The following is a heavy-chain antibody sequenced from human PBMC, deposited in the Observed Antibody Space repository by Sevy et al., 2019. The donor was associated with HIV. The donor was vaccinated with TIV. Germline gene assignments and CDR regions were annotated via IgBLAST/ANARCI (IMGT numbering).Heavy chain of an antibody. V-gene: IGHV4-39*01. Sequence: SETLSLTGTVSGGSISSSRHYWGWIRQSPGKRLEWIGSRFYSGGAYYNPSLQSRVTMSVDTSNNQVSLNVNSVTAAETAVYYCARHPLGNWFDLWGQGILVTVSS. CDR3: ARHPLGNWFDL. CDR2: RFYSGGA. D-gene: IGHD3-16*01. J-gene: IGHJ5*02. CDR1: GGSISSSRHY.